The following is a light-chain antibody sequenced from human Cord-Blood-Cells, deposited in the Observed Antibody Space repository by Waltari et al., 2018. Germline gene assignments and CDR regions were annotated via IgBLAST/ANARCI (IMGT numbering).Light chain of an antibody. CDR3: QQYNNWPPELT. V-gene: IGKV3-15*01. Sequence: EIVMTQSPATLSVSPGERATLSCRASQSVSSNLAWYQQKPGQAPRLLIYGASTMATGIPARFSGSGSGTEFTLTISNLQSEDFAVYYCQQYNNWPPELTFGGGTKVEIK. CDR2: GAS. J-gene: IGKJ4*01. CDR1: QSVSSN.